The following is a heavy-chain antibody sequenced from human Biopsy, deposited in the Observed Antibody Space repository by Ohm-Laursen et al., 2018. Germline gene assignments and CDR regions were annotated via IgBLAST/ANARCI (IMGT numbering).Heavy chain of an antibody. CDR1: GFSFSSYG. Sequence: SLRLSCTASGFSFSSYGMHWVRQAPGKGLEWVAVLWYDGTNKYYADSVKGRFTISRDNSKNTLYLQMNSLRAEDTAMYYCARPTNARAGGAPFDIWGQGTLVTVSS. V-gene: IGHV3-33*01. CDR2: LWYDGTNK. J-gene: IGHJ3*02. D-gene: IGHD1-1*01. CDR3: ARPTNARAGGAPFDI.